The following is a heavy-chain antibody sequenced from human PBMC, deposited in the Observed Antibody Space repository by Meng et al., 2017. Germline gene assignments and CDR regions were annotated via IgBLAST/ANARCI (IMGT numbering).Heavy chain of an antibody. Sequence: GGSLRLSCAASGFTFSSYAMHWVRQAPGKGLEWVAVISYDGSNKYYADSVKGRFTISRDNSKNTLYLQMNSLRAEDTAVYYCARSLGDRAFDIWGQGTMVTVSS. V-gene: IGHV3-30*04. D-gene: IGHD2-21*01. CDR3: ARSLGDRAFDI. CDR2: ISYDGSNK. CDR1: GFTFSSYA. J-gene: IGHJ3*02.